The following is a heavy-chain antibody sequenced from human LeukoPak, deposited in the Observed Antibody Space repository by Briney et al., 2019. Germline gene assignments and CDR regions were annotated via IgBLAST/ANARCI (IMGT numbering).Heavy chain of an antibody. CDR1: GGSFSGYY. J-gene: IGHJ6*02. D-gene: IGHD2-21*01. Sequence: SETLSLTCAVYGGSFSGYYWSWIRRPPGTGLEWIGEINHSGSTNYNPSLKSRVTISVDTSKNQFSLKLSSVTAADTAVYYCARRGIEDGMDVWGQGTTVTVSS. CDR3: ARRGIEDGMDV. V-gene: IGHV4-34*01. CDR2: INHSGST.